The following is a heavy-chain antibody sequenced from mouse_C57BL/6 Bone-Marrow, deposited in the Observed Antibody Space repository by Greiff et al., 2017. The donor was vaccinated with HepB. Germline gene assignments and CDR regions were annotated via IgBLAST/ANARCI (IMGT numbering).Heavy chain of an antibody. J-gene: IGHJ2*01. CDR1: GFTFSTSG. CDR3: ARDRFDYYFDY. D-gene: IGHD2-14*01. CDR2: INTGGTYT. Sequence: EVNVVESGGDLVKPGGSLKLSCVTSGFTFSTSGMSWVRQTPDKRLEWVATINTGGTYTYYPDSVKGRFTISKDTAKSTLFLQMSSLKSEDTAIYYCARDRFDYYFDYWGQGTTLTVSS. V-gene: IGHV5-6*01.